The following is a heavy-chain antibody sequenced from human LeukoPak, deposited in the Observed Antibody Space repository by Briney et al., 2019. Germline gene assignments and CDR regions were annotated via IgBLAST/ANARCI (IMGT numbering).Heavy chain of an antibody. J-gene: IGHJ4*02. Sequence: SVKVSCKASGGTSSSYAISWVRQAPGQGLEWMGGIIPIFGTANYAQKFQGRVTITADEPTSTAYMELSSLRSEDTAVYYCARETYYYDSSGYKFSYYFDYWGQGTLVTVSS. CDR2: IIPIFGTA. V-gene: IGHV1-69*13. CDR3: ARETYYYDSSGYKFSYYFDY. D-gene: IGHD3-22*01. CDR1: GGTSSSYA.